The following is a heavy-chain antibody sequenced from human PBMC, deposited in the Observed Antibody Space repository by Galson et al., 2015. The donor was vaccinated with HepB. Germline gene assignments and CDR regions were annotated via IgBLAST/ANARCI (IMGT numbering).Heavy chain of an antibody. CDR2: ISAYNGNT. J-gene: IGHJ6*03. V-gene: IGHV1-18*04. CDR3: ARDLPPAKRYYDFWSGRLPYYYYYYMDV. D-gene: IGHD3-3*01. CDR1: GYTFTSYG. Sequence: SVKVSCKASGYTFTSYGISWVRQAPGQGLEWMGWISAYNGNTNYAQKLQGRVTMTTDTSTSTAYMELRSLRSDDTAVYYCARDLPPAKRYYDFWSGRLPYYYYYYMDVWGKGTTVTVSS.